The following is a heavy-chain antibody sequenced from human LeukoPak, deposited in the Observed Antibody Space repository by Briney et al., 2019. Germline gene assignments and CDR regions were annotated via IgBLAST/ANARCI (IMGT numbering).Heavy chain of an antibody. CDR2: ISTTSGFT. CDR1: GFSFSTYA. Sequence: GGSLRLSCAASGFSFSTYAMTWLRQAPGKGLEWISYISTTSGFTKYADSVKGRFTISRDNAKNTLYLQMNSLGVEDTAVYYCARDISRSPREYWGQGTLVIVSS. J-gene: IGHJ4*02. D-gene: IGHD3-9*01. V-gene: IGHV3-11*06. CDR3: ARDISRSPREY.